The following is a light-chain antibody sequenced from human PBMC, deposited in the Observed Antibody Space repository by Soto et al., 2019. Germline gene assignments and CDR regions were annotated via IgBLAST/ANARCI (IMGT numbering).Light chain of an antibody. CDR1: SSNIGAGYD. CDR2: GNS. J-gene: IGLJ2*01. V-gene: IGLV1-40*01. Sequence: QAVVTQPPSVSGAPGQRVTISCTGSSSNIGAGYDVHWYQQLPGTAPKLLIYGNSNRPSGVPDRFSGSKSGTSASLAITGLQAEDEADYYCPSYDSSLSGSRVVFGGGTKLTVL. CDR3: PSYDSSLSGSRVV.